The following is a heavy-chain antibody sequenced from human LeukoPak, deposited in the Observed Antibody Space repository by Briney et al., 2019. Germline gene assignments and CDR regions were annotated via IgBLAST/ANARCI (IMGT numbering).Heavy chain of an antibody. CDR1: GFTFSSYA. CDR3: ARGAAEEFDY. J-gene: IGHJ4*02. Sequence: GGSLRLSCAASGFTFSSYAMHWVRQAPGKGLEWVAVISYDGSNKYYADSVKGRFTISRDNSKNTLYLQMNSLRAEDTAVYYCARGAAEEFDYWGQGTLVTVSS. CDR2: ISYDGSNK. D-gene: IGHD6-13*01. V-gene: IGHV3-30-3*01.